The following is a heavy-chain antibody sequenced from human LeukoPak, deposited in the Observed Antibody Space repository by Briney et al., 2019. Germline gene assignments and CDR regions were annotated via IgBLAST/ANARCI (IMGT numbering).Heavy chain of an antibody. V-gene: IGHV4-59*08. CDR1: GGSISSYY. CDR2: IYYSGST. D-gene: IGHD3-10*01. Sequence: SETLSLTCTVSGGSISSYYWSWIRQPPGKGLEWIGYIYYSGSTNYNPSLKSRVTISVDTSKNQFSLKLSSVTAADTAVYYCARHVLLWFGELLSWFDPWGQGTLVTVSS. J-gene: IGHJ5*02. CDR3: ARHVLLWFGELLSWFDP.